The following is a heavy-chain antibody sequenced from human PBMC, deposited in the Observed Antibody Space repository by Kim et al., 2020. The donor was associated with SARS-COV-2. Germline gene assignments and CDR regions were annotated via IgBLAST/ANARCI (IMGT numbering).Heavy chain of an antibody. CDR1: GDSVSSNSAA. CDR2: TYYRSKWYN. J-gene: IGHJ2*01. D-gene: IGHD6-19*01. CDR3: ARVPWLVLFGLDWYFEL. V-gene: IGHV6-1*01. Sequence: SQTLSLTCAISGDSVSSNSAAWNWIRQSPSRGLEWLGRTYYRSKWYNDYAVSVKSRITINPDTSKNQFSLQLNSVTPEDTAVYYCARVPWLVLFGLDWYFELRGRCTLVTVSS.